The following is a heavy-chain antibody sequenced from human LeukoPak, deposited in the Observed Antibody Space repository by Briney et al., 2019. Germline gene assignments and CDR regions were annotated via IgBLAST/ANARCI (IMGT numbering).Heavy chain of an antibody. D-gene: IGHD3-22*01. J-gene: IGHJ2*01. CDR2: INHSGST. CDR3: ARDQIERVWYFDL. Sequence: SETLSLTCAVYGGSFSGYYWSWIRQPPGKGLEWIGEINHSGSTNYNPSLKSRVTMSVDTSKNQFSLKLSSVTAADTAVYYCARDQIERVWYFDLWGRGTLVTVSS. CDR1: GGSFSGYY. V-gene: IGHV4-34*01.